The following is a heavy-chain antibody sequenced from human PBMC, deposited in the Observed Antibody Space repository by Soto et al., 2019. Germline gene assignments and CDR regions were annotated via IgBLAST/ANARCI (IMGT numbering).Heavy chain of an antibody. J-gene: IGHJ3*02. D-gene: IGHD2-21*02. CDR2: IYYSGST. Sequence: QVQLQESGPGLVKPSQTLSLTCTVSGGSISSGDYYWSWIRQPPGKGLEWIGYIYYSGSTYYNPSLKCRVTISVDTSKNQYSLKLSSVTAADKAVSYCARSAYCGGDCCDDAFDIWGQGTMVTVSS. CDR1: GGSISSGDYY. CDR3: ARSAYCGGDCCDDAFDI. V-gene: IGHV4-30-4*01.